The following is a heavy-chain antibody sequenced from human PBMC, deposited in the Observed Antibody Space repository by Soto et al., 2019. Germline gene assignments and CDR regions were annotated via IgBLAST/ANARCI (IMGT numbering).Heavy chain of an antibody. CDR2: ISSSGSII. CDR3: ARVNGYSYYGMAV. V-gene: IGHV3-11*01. D-gene: IGHD3-22*01. J-gene: IGHJ6*02. CDR1: GFTFSDYY. Sequence: GGSLRLSCAASGFTFSDYYMSWIRQAPGKGLEWVSDISSSGSIIYYADSVKGRFTISRDNAKNSLYLQMNSLRAEDTAVYYCARVNGYSYYGMAVWGQGTTVTVSS.